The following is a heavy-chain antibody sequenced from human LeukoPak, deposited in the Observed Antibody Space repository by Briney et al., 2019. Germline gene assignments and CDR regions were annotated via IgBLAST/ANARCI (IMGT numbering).Heavy chain of an antibody. D-gene: IGHD4-17*01. CDR2: IYYSGST. J-gene: IGHJ2*01. Sequence: SETLSLTCAVSGGSISSSSYYWGWIRQPPGKGLEWIGSIYYSGSTYYNPSLKSRVTISVDTSKNQFSQKLSSVTAADTAVYYCARDDYGDPRAHWYFDLWGRGTLVTVSS. CDR3: ARDDYGDPRAHWYFDL. V-gene: IGHV4-39*02. CDR1: GGSISSSSYY.